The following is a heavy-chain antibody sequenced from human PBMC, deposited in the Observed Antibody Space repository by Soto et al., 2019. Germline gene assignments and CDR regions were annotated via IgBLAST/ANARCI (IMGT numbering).Heavy chain of an antibody. Sequence: QLLESGPGLVKPSETLSLTCTVSGGSISSSSYYWGWIRQPPGKGLEWIGSIYYSGSTYYNPSLKSRVTISVDTSKNQFSLKLSSVTAADTAVYYCASYSPQYYYYYMDVWGKGTTVTVSS. D-gene: IGHD2-15*01. CDR2: IYYSGST. CDR1: GGSISSSSYY. J-gene: IGHJ6*03. CDR3: ASYSPQYYYYYMDV. V-gene: IGHV4-39*01.